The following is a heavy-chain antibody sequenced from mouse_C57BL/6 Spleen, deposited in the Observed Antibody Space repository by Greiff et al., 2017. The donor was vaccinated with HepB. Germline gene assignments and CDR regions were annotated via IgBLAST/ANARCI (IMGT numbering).Heavy chain of an antibody. CDR3: ATYGNYDGYWYFEV. D-gene: IGHD2-1*01. Sequence: EVQLVESGGGLVKPGGSLKLSCAASGFTFSDYGMHWVRQAPEKGLEWVAYISSGSSTIYYADTVKGRFTISRDNAKNTLFLQMTSLRSEDTAMYYCATYGNYDGYWYFEVWGTGTTVTVSS. J-gene: IGHJ1*03. V-gene: IGHV5-17*01. CDR2: ISSGSSTI. CDR1: GFTFSDYG.